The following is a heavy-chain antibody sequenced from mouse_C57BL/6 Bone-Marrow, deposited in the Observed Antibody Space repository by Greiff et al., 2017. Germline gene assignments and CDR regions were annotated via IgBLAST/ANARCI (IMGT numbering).Heavy chain of an antibody. J-gene: IGHJ3*01. CDR1: GYTFTDYY. V-gene: IGHV1-26*01. CDR3: ARLLFAY. Sequence: EVMLQQSGPELVKPGASVKISCKASGYTFTDYYMNWVKQSHGKSLEWIGDINPNNGGTSYNQKFKGKATLTVDKSSSTAYMELRSLTSEDSAVYYCARLLFAYWGQGTLVTVSA. D-gene: IGHD1-1*01. CDR2: INPNNGGT.